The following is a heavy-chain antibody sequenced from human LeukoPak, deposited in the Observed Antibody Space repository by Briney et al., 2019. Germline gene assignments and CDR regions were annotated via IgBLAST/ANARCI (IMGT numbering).Heavy chain of an antibody. D-gene: IGHD6-6*01. CDR1: GGSISSSSYY. J-gene: IGHJ4*02. V-gene: IGHV4-39*07. CDR2: IYYSGST. CDR3: ARDNQRWPWQLGPFDY. Sequence: SETLSLTCTVSGGSISSSSYYWGWIRQPPGKGLEWIGSIYYSGSTYYNPSLKSRVTVSVDTSKNQFSLKLSSVTAADTAVYYCARDNQRWPWQLGPFDYWGQGTLVTVSS.